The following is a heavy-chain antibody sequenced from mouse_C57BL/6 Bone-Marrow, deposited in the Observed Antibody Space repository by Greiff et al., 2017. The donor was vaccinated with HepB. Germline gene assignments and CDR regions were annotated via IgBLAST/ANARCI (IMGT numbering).Heavy chain of an antibody. CDR1: GYTFTDYN. D-gene: IGHD4-1*01. CDR2: INPNNGGT. J-gene: IGHJ1*03. Sequence: EVQLQQSGPELVKPGASVKIPCKASGYTFTDYNMDWVKQSHGKSLEWIGDINPNNGGTIYNQKFKGKATLTVDTSSSTAYMELRSLTSEDTAVYYCARGWDVWYFDVWGTGTTLTVSS. V-gene: IGHV1-18*01. CDR3: ARGWDVWYFDV.